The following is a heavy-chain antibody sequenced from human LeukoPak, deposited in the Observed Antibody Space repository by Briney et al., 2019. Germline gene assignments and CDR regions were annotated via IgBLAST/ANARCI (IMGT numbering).Heavy chain of an antibody. D-gene: IGHD5-18*01. CDR3: VRAGYTSGADY. V-gene: IGHV3-74*01. Sequence: PGGSLRLSCAASGFTFSSYWIHWVRQPPGKGLVWVSRVNGDGSDTNYADSVKGRFTISRDNAQNTLYLQMNSLRAEDTAVYYCVRAGYTSGADYWGQGTLVTVSS. CDR1: GFTFSSYW. J-gene: IGHJ4*02. CDR2: VNGDGSDT.